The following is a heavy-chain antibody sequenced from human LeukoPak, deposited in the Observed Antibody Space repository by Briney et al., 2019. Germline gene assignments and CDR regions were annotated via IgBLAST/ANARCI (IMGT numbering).Heavy chain of an antibody. D-gene: IGHD3-10*01. CDR3: ARGPWFGELLY. CDR2: ISSSSSTI. Sequence: PGGSLRLSCAASGFTFSSYSMNWVRQAPGKGLEWVSYISSSSSTIYYADSVKGRFTISRDNAKNSLYLHMNSLRAEDTAVYYCARGPWFGELLYWGQGTLVTVSS. CDR1: GFTFSSYS. V-gene: IGHV3-48*01. J-gene: IGHJ4*02.